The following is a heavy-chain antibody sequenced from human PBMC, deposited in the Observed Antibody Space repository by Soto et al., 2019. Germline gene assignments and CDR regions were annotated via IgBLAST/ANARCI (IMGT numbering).Heavy chain of an antibody. J-gene: IGHJ6*03. V-gene: IGHV3-33*01. CDR2: IWYDGSNK. CDR1: GFTFSSYG. CDR3: ARDNHYYYYMDV. Sequence: QVQLVESGGGVVQPGRSLRLSCAASGFTFSSYGMHWVRQAPGKGLEWVAVIWYDGSNKYYADSVKGRFTISRDNSKNTLYLQMNSLRAEDTAVYYCARDNHYYYYMDVWGKGTTVTVSS.